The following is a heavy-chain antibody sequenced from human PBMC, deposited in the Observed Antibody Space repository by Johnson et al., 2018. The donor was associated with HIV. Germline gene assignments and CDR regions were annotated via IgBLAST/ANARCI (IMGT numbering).Heavy chain of an antibody. CDR2: ISSSGSPI. D-gene: IGHD1-26*01. V-gene: IGHV3-11*04. J-gene: IGHJ3*02. CDR3: LSREWELHAFDI. Sequence: QVQLVESGGGLVKPGGSLRLSCAASGFTFSDYYMSWIRQAPGKGLEWVSYISSSGSPIYYPDSVKGRLTISRANAKKSLYLQMNSLRAEVTSVYYWLSREWELHAFDIWGQGTMVTVSS. CDR1: GFTFSDYY.